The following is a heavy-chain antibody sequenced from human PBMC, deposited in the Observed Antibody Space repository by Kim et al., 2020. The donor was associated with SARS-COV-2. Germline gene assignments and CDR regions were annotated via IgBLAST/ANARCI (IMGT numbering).Heavy chain of an antibody. CDR2: IDPVDSYT. CDR1: GYSFTSYW. Sequence: GESLKISCKGSGYSFTSYWITWVRQMPGKGLEWVGMIDPVDSYTKYSPSLQGHVVVTTDKSISTAFLQWSSLKASDTAVYYCARLDSSSWHLYWGQGTLVTVSS. D-gene: IGHD6-13*01. J-gene: IGHJ4*02. CDR3: ARLDSSSWHLY. V-gene: IGHV5-10-1*01.